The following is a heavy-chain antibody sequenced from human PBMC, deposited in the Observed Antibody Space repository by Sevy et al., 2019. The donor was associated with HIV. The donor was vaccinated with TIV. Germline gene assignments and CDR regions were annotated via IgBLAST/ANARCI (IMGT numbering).Heavy chain of an antibody. J-gene: IGHJ4*02. Sequence: RGCLRLSCAASGFTFSGSDMHWVRQASGKGLEWVGRIRSNAKNYATAYAASVKGRFTISRDDSKNTAYLQMNSLKTEDTTVYFCTPAGYGFDYWGQGTLVTVSS. CDR2: IRSNAKNYAT. CDR3: TPAGYGFDY. CDR1: GFTFSGSD. D-gene: IGHD5-18*01. V-gene: IGHV3-73*01.